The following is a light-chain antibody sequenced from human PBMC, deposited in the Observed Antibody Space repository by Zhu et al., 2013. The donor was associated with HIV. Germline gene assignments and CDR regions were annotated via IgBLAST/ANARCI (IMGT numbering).Light chain of an antibody. Sequence: QSVLTQPPSVSGAPGQRVTISCTGSSSNIGAGYSVHWYQQLPGTPPKLLISGNTNRPSRVPDRFSGSKSGTSATLGITGLQTGDEGDCYCGTWDSSLSALVFGGGTKLTVL. CDR2: GNT. V-gene: IGLV1-40*01. J-gene: IGLJ2*01. CDR1: SSNIGAGYS. CDR3: GTWDSSLSALV.